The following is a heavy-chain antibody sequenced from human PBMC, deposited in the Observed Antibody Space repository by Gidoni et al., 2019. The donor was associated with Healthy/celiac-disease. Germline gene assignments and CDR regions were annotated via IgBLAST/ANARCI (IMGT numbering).Heavy chain of an antibody. J-gene: IGHJ6*02. CDR3: ARSMGYYDVGPLQHLVYGMDV. CDR2: IFSNAEK. D-gene: IGHD3-22*01. CDR1: GFSLSNARMG. Sequence: QVTLKESGPVLVKPTETLTLTCTVSGFSLSNARMGVSWIRQPPGKALTWLAHIFSNAEKSYSTSLKSRLTNSKDTSKSQVVLTMTNMDPVDTATYYCARSMGYYDVGPLQHLVYGMDVWGQGTTVTVSS. V-gene: IGHV2-26*01.